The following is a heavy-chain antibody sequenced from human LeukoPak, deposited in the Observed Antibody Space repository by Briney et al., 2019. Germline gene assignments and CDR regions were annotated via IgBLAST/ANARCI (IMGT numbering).Heavy chain of an antibody. CDR2: INYSGST. V-gene: IGHV4-39*01. CDR1: GNSISSSSYY. D-gene: IGHD6-19*01. J-gene: IGHJ4*02. Sequence: SETLSLTCTVPGNSISSSSYYWGWIRQPPGKGLEWIGSINYSGSTYYNPSLKSRVTMSVDTSKNQFSLKLNSVTAADTAVYYCASRQRYSSGWYFDYWGQGTLVTVSS. CDR3: ASRQRYSSGWYFDY.